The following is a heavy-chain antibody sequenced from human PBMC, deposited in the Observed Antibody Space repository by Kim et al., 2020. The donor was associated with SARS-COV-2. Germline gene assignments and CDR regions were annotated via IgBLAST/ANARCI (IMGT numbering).Heavy chain of an antibody. CDR3: AREARRRGRDKEPADAFDI. CDR2: FSISSTYT. D-gene: IGHD1-1*01. V-gene: IGHV3-21*01. Sequence: GGSLRLSCAASGFTFSSYSMNWVRQAPGKGLEWVSDFSISSTYTVYADSLKGRITISRDNARDLLYLQMNSLRADDTAVYYCAREARRRGRDKEPADAFDIWGQGTLLIVSS. CDR1: GFTFSSYS. J-gene: IGHJ3*02.